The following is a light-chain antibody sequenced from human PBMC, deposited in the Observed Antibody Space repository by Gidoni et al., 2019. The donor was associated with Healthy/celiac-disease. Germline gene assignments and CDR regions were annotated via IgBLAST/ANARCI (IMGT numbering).Light chain of an antibody. CDR2: DAS. Sequence: DIQMTQSPSTLSASVGDRVTITCRASQSISSWLAWYQQKPGKAPKLLIYDASSWESGVPSRFSGSGSGTEFTLTISSLQPDDFATYYCQQYNSYPYTFGQXTKLEIK. V-gene: IGKV1-5*01. CDR3: QQYNSYPYT. J-gene: IGKJ2*01. CDR1: QSISSW.